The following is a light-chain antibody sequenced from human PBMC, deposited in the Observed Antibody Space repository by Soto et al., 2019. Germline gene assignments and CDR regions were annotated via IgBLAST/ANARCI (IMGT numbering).Light chain of an antibody. Sequence: QSVLTQPPSVSAAPGQKVTISCSGSTSNIGNNYVSWFQQLPGTAPKLIIYQSNRRPSGIPDRFSGSKSGTSATLGITGLQTGYEADYYCGPWVYSVSVFDVGTRTE. CDR3: GPWVYSVSVFD. CDR2: QSN. J-gene: IGLJ1*01. V-gene: IGLV1-51*02. CDR1: TSNIGNNY.